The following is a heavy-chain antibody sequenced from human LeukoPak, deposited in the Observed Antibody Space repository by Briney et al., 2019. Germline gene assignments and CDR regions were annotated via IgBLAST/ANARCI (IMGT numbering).Heavy chain of an antibody. CDR2: IIPIFGTA. V-gene: IGHV1-69*13. J-gene: IGHJ5*02. CDR3: ARGGSIQYSSSWYGMYNWFDP. Sequence: SAKVSCKASGGTFSSYAISWVRQAPGQGLEWMGGIIPIFGTANYAQKFQGRVTITADESTSTAYMELSSLRSEDTAVYYCARGGSIQYSSSWYGMYNWFDPWGQGTLVTVSS. D-gene: IGHD6-13*01. CDR1: GGTFSSYA.